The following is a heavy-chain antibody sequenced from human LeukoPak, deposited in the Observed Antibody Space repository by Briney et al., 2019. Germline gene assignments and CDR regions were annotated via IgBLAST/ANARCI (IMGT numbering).Heavy chain of an antibody. D-gene: IGHD2-15*01. Sequence: GGSLRLSCAASGFTFSKDDFHWVRQAPGKGLEWVAAIGVTGDTYYADSVKGRFTISREDAANSLHLQMRSLGAGDTVLYYCTKEFCGSRAACAGGSYYDFWGRGALVTVSS. J-gene: IGHJ2*01. CDR1: GFTFSKDD. CDR3: TKEFCGSRAACAGGSYYDF. V-gene: IGHV3-13*01. CDR2: IGVTGDT.